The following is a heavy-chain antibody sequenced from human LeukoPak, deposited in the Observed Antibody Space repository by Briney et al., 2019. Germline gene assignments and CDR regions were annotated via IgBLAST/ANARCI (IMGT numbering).Heavy chain of an antibody. V-gene: IGHV3-21*01. CDR2: ISSSSSYI. J-gene: IGHJ4*02. CDR3: AALQYSYGSYFDY. Sequence: GGSLRLSCAASGFTFSSYSMNWVRQAPGKGLEWVSSISSSSSYIYYADSVKGRFTISRDNAKNSLYLQMNSLRAEDTAVYYCAALQYSYGSYFDYWGQGTLATVSS. CDR1: GFTFSSYS. D-gene: IGHD5-18*01.